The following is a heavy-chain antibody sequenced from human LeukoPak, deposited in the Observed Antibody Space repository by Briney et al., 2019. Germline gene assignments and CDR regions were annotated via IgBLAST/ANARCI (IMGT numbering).Heavy chain of an antibody. J-gene: IGHJ3*02. V-gene: IGHV4-30-4*08. Sequence: SETLSLTCTVSGGSISSGDYYWGWIRQPPGKGREWIGYIYYSGSTYYNPSLESRVTISVDTSKNQFSLKLSSVTAADTAVYYCARPGTASGNDAFDIWGQGTMVTVSS. CDR3: ARPGTASGNDAFDI. CDR2: IYYSGST. D-gene: IGHD4-23*01. CDR1: GGSISSGDYY.